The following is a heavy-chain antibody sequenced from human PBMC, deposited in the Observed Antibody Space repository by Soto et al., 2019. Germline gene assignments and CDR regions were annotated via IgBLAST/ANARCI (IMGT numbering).Heavy chain of an antibody. Sequence: ASETLSLTCTVSGGSISSYYWSWIRQPPGKGLEWIGEINHSGSTNYNPSLKSRVTISVDTSKNQFSLKLSSVTAADTAVYYCARGQHLKKYYFDYWGQGTLVTVSS. CDR3: ARGQHLKKYYFDY. V-gene: IGHV4-34*01. D-gene: IGHD3-16*01. CDR2: INHSGST. CDR1: GGSISSYY. J-gene: IGHJ4*02.